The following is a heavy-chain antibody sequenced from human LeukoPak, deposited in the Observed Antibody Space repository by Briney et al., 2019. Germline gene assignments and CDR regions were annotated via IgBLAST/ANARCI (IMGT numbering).Heavy chain of an antibody. CDR3: ARNWAFDF. CDR2: ISGSGDHT. J-gene: IGHJ4*02. Sequence: GGSLRLSCAVSGFTFTNYAMNWVRQAPGEGLKWVSTISGSGDHTNYADSVKGRFTISRDNSKNTLYLQMNTLRAEDTALYYCARNWAFDFWGQGTQVTVSS. V-gene: IGHV3-23*01. D-gene: IGHD7-27*01. CDR1: GFTFTNYA.